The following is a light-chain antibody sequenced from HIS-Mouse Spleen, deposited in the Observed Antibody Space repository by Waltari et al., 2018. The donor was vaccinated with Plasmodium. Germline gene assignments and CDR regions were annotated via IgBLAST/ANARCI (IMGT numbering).Light chain of an antibody. Sequence: SYELTQPPSVSVSPGQTARITCSGDELPKKYAYWYQQNSGQAPVLVIYEDSKRPTGIPERFSGSSSGTMATLTISGAQVEDEADYYCYSTDSSGNHRVFGGGTKLTVL. V-gene: IGLV3-10*01. CDR2: EDS. CDR1: ELPKKY. J-gene: IGLJ3*02. CDR3: YSTDSSGNHRV.